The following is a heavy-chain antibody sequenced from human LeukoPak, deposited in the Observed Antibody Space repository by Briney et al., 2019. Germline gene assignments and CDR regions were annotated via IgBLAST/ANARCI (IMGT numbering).Heavy chain of an antibody. CDR2: IRSKGYGGTT. Sequence: GGSLRLSCTASGFTFGDYAMSWVRQAPGKGLEWVGFIRSKGYGGTTEYGASARGRFTISRDDSKSIAYLQMNSLKTEDTAVYYCTRDFHRYNWNVSYWGQGTLVTVSS. V-gene: IGHV3-49*04. J-gene: IGHJ4*02. D-gene: IGHD1-20*01. CDR1: GFTFGDYA. CDR3: TRDFHRYNWNVSY.